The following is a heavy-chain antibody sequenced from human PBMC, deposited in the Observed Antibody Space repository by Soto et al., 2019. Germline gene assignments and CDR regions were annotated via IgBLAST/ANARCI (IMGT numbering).Heavy chain of an antibody. CDR3: ARASYESSTYYLDY. Sequence: QVQLQESGPGLVKPSQTLSLTCTVSGASISSGDYYWTWIRQPPGKGLEWIGSIYYTGNTYYNPSLKSRDTISVDTSNNQFSLKLSSVTAADTAVYYCARASYESSTYYLDYWGQGTLVTVSS. V-gene: IGHV4-30-4*01. D-gene: IGHD3-22*01. CDR2: IYYTGNT. J-gene: IGHJ4*02. CDR1: GASISSGDYY.